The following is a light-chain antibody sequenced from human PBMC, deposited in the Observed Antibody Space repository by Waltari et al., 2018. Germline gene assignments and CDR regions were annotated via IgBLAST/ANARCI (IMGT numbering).Light chain of an antibody. CDR1: ELANKY. CDR2: EDT. CDR3: FSTDTNHNLGV. Sequence: YELTQPPSVSVSPGQPARITCSGDELANKYVYWYQQKLGQAPILVISEDTKRPSGIPERFSGSSTGTVATLTITGAQVEDESDYYCFSTDTNHNLGVFGGGTKLTVL. V-gene: IGLV3-10*01. J-gene: IGLJ2*01.